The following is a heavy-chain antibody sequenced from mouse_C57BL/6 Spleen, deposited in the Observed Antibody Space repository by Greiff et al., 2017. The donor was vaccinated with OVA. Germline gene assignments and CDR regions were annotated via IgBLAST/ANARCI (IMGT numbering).Heavy chain of an antibody. D-gene: IGHD2-3*01. J-gene: IGHJ2*01. CDR2: IYPGDGDT. Sequence: VKLLESGPELVKPGASVKISCKASGYAFSSSWMNWVKQRPGKGLEWIGRIYPGDGDTNYNGKFKGKATLTADKSSSTAYMQLSSLTSEDSAVYFCAKWLLSYFDYWGQGTTLTVSS. CDR1: GYAFSSSW. CDR3: AKWLLSYFDY. V-gene: IGHV1-82*01.